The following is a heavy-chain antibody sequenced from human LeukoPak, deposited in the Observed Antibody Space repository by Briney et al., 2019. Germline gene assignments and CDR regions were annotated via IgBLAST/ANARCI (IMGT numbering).Heavy chain of an antibody. J-gene: IGHJ6*02. CDR2: IYTSGTT. CDR3: ARDDGSSPRYYYYYGMDV. D-gene: IGHD1-14*01. CDR1: GGSISSGSYY. V-gene: IGHV4-61*02. Sequence: SQTLSLTCTVSGGSISSGSYYWGWIPPPAGKGLEWVGRIYTSGTTNYNPSLKSRVTISVDTSKNQFSLKLSSVTAADTAVCYCARDDGSSPRYYYYYGMDVWGQGTTVTVSS.